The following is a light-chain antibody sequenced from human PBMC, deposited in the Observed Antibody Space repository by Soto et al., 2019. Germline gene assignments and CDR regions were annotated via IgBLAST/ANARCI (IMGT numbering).Light chain of an antibody. CDR2: DVS. V-gene: IGLV2-14*01. Sequence: QSALTQPASVSGSPGQLITISCTGTSTDVGGYNYVSWYQQHPGKAPKLMISDVSNRPSGVSIRSSGSKSGNTASLTISGLQAEDEADYYRKSYSSSTTLYLLGTGTKVTVL. J-gene: IGLJ1*01. CDR1: STDVGGYNY. CDR3: KSYSSSTTLYL.